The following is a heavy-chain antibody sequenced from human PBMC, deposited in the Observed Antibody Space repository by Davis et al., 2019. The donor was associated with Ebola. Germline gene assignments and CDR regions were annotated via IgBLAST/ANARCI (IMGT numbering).Heavy chain of an antibody. V-gene: IGHV4-4*02. Sequence: PGGSLRLSCAVSGGSISSSNWWSWVRQPPGKGLEWIGEINHSGSTNYNPSLKSRVTISVDTSKNQFSLKLSSVTAADTAVYYCARHLTRSDGHNGDFDYWGQGTLVTVSS. D-gene: IGHD5-24*01. CDR1: GGSISSSNW. J-gene: IGHJ4*02. CDR2: INHSGST. CDR3: ARHLTRSDGHNGDFDY.